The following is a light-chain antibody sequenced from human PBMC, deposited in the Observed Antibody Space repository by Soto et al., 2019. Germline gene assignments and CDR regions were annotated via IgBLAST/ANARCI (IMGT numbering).Light chain of an antibody. J-gene: IGKJ1*01. Sequence: EIVLTQSPATLSLSPGERATLSCRASQSVSSYLAWYQQKPGQAPRLLIYDASNRATGIPARFSGSGSGTDFTLTISSLGPDDFAVYYCQQRSNWPRTFGQGTKVEIK. CDR2: DAS. V-gene: IGKV3-11*01. CDR1: QSVSSY. CDR3: QQRSNWPRT.